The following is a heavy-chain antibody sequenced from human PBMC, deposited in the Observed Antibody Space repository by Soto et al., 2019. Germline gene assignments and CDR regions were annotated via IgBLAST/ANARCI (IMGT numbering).Heavy chain of an antibody. CDR2: ISGSGGST. D-gene: IGHD5-12*01. CDR3: ARGTTGSGLKTLRTLFDY. CDR1: GFTFSSYA. J-gene: IGHJ4*02. V-gene: IGHV3-23*01. Sequence: GGSLRLSCAASGFTFSSYAMSWVRQAPGKGLEWVSAISGSGGSTYYADSVKGRFTISRDNSKNTLYLQMNSLRAEDTAVYYCARGTTGSGLKTLRTLFDYWGQGTMVTVSS.